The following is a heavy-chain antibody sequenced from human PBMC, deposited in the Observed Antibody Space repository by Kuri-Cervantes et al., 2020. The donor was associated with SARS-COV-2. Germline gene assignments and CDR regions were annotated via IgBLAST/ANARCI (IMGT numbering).Heavy chain of an antibody. D-gene: IGHD3-22*01. J-gene: IGHJ4*02. CDR3: ARDPPYYYDSSGSQPSYCFDY. CDR2: INPSGGST. CDR1: RYTFTAYY. Sequence: ASVKVSCKASRYTFTAYYIHWVRQAPGQGLEWMGIINPSGGSTSYAQKFQGRVTTTRDTSTSTVYMELSSLRSEDTAVYYCARDPPYYYDSSGSQPSYCFDYWGQGTLVTVSS. V-gene: IGHV1-46*01.